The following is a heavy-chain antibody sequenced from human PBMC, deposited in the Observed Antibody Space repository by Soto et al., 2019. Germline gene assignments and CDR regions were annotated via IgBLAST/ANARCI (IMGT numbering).Heavy chain of an antibody. CDR2: IKSKTDGGTT. J-gene: IGHJ4*02. CDR1: GFTFSNAW. CDR3: TSIHYYYDSSGYTRIDY. V-gene: IGHV3-15*01. Sequence: LRLSCAASGFTFSNAWMSWVRQAPGKGLEWVGRIKSKTDGGTTDYAAPVKGRFTISRDDSKNTLYLQMNSLKTEDTAAYYCTSIHYYYDSSGYTRIDYWGQGTLVTVSS. D-gene: IGHD3-22*01.